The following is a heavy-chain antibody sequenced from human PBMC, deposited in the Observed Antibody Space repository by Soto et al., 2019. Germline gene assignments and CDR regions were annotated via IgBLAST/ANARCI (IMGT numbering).Heavy chain of an antibody. CDR3: AEASGSYYYYGMDV. Sequence: GGSLRLSCAASGFTFSSYAMSWVRQAPGKGLEWVSAISGSGGSTYYADSVKGRFTISRDNSKNTLYLQMNSLRAEDTAVYYCAEASGSYYYYGMDVWGQGTTVTVSS. V-gene: IGHV3-23*01. D-gene: IGHD3-10*01. CDR2: ISGSGGST. CDR1: GFTFSSYA. J-gene: IGHJ6*02.